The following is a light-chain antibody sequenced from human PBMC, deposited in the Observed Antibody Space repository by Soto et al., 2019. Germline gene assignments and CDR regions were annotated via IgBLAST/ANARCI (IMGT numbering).Light chain of an antibody. CDR2: RNN. J-gene: IGLJ2*01. CDR3: ATWDDSLTGLVV. V-gene: IGLV1-47*01. Sequence: QLVLTQPPSVSGTPGQRVTISCSGSRSNIENNFIYWYRQLPGTAPKLLIYRNNQRPSGVSDRFSGSKSGTSASLAISGLRSEDEAEYHCATWDDSLTGLVVFGGGTKVTVL. CDR1: RSNIENNF.